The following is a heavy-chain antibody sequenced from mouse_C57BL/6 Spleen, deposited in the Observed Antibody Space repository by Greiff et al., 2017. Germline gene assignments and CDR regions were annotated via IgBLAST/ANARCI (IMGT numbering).Heavy chain of an antibody. CDR1: GYTFTSYD. CDR3: AREVLRSYFDY. J-gene: IGHJ2*01. CDR2: IYPRDGST. V-gene: IGHV1-85*01. D-gene: IGHD1-1*01. Sequence: VKLMESGPELVKPGASVKLSCKASGYTFTSYDINWVKQRPGQGLEWIGWIYPRDGSTKYNEKFKGKATLTVDTSSSTAYMELHSLTSEDSAVYFCAREVLRSYFDYWGQGTTLTVSS.